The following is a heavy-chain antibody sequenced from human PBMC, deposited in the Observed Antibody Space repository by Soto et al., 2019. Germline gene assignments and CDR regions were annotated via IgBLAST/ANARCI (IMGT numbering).Heavy chain of an antibody. CDR2: ISSSSSYT. CDR3: ARSWQQLVDGNWFDP. D-gene: IGHD6-13*01. J-gene: IGHJ5*02. CDR1: GFTFRDYY. Sequence: PGGSLRLSCAASGFTFRDYYISWIRQAPGKGLEWVSYISSSSSYTNYADSVKGRFTISRDNAKNSLYLQMNSLRAEDTAVYYCARSWQQLVDGNWFDPWGQGTLVTVPS. V-gene: IGHV3-11*06.